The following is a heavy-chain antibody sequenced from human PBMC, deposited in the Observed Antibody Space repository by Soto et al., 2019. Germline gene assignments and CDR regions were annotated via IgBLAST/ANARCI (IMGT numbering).Heavy chain of an antibody. CDR2: ISSSSSTI. Sequence: EVQLVESGGGLVQPGGSLRLSCAASGFTFSSYSMNWVRQAPGKGLEWVSYISSSSSTIYYADSVKGRFTISRDKAKHAVXRQMNSLRAEETAVYYCARADSGYAHGYYYYGMDVWGQGTTVTVSS. V-gene: IGHV3-48*01. D-gene: IGHD5-12*01. J-gene: IGHJ6*02. CDR1: GFTFSSYS. CDR3: ARADSGYAHGYYYYGMDV.